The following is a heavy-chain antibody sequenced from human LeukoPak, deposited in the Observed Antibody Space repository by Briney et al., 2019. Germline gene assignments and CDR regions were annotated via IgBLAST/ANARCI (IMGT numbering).Heavy chain of an antibody. CDR3: ARDLNWETY. Sequence: GGSLRLSCAASGFTFSSYAMHWVRQAPGKGLEWVANIKTDGSQIYYVDSVKGRFTISRDNAKNSLYLQMNSLRAGDTAVYYCARDLNWETYWGQGTLVSVSS. CDR2: IKTDGSQI. D-gene: IGHD7-27*01. J-gene: IGHJ4*02. CDR1: GFTFSSYA. V-gene: IGHV3-7*01.